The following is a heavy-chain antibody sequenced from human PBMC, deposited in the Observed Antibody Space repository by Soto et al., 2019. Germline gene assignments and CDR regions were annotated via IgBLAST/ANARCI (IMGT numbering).Heavy chain of an antibody. D-gene: IGHD7-27*01. CDR2: IYHSGST. J-gene: IGHJ1*01. V-gene: IGHV4-4*02. Sequence: SETLSLTCAVSGGSISSSNWWSWVRQPPGKGLEWIGEIYHSGSTNYNPSLKSRVTISVDTSKSHFSLKLISVTTADTAVYYCARGWGGYFQHWGQRTLVTVSS. CDR1: GGSISSSNW. CDR3: ARGWGGYFQH.